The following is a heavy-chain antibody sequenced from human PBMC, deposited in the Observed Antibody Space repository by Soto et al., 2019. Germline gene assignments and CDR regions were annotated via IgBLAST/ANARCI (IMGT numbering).Heavy chain of an antibody. J-gene: IGHJ4*02. CDR3: AKSPNFYCSSPNCYKYYFDR. D-gene: IGHD2-2*02. CDR1: EFTFSNYE. Sequence: GGSLRLSCVGSEFTFSNYEMNWVRQAPGKGLEWVAVISYDGSEKYYVDSVKGRFTISKDNSKNTLYLQMNSLRPQDTAVYYCAKSPNFYCSSPNCYKYYFDRWGQGTRGTVSS. V-gene: IGHV3-30*18. CDR2: ISYDGSEK.